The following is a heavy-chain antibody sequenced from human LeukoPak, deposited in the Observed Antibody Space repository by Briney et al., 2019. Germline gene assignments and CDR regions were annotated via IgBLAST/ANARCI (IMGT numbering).Heavy chain of an antibody. J-gene: IGHJ4*02. Sequence: SGGSLRLSCAASGFTFSRHAMSWVRQAPGKGLDWVSGISGSGGNTYDADSVKGRFTISRDNSKNTVYLQMNSLRAEDTAVYYCARGFRKIEYWGQGTLVTVSS. CDR2: ISGSGGNT. CDR3: ARGFRKIEY. V-gene: IGHV3-23*01. CDR1: GFTFSRHA.